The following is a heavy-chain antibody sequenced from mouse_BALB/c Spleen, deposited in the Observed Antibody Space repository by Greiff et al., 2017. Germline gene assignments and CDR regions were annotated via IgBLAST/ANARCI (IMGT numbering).Heavy chain of an antibody. CDR3: VVVSYGNYPYYAMDY. D-gene: IGHD2-1*01. Sequence: VQLQQSGPELVKPGASVKMSCTASGFTFTSFVMHWVRQKPGQGLEWIGYINPYNDGTKYNEKIKGKATLTSDKSSSTAYMELSSLTSEDSAVYYCVVVSYGNYPYYAMDYWGQGTSVTVSS. CDR1: GFTFTSFV. CDR2: INPYNDGT. J-gene: IGHJ4*01. V-gene: IGHV1-14*01.